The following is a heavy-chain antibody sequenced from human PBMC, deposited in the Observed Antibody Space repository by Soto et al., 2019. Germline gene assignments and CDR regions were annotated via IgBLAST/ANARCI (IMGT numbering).Heavy chain of an antibody. J-gene: IGHJ3*02. CDR3: ARGVAAYNWNYNGYAFDI. CDR2: INPSGAST. V-gene: IGHV1-46*01. D-gene: IGHD1-7*01. CDR1: GYTFTSYY. Sequence: GASVKVSCKASGYTFTSYYMHWVRQAPGQGLEWMGIINPSGASTSYAQKFQGRVTMTRDTSTSTVYMELSSLRSEDTAVYYCARGVAAYNWNYNGYAFDIWGQGTMVTVSS.